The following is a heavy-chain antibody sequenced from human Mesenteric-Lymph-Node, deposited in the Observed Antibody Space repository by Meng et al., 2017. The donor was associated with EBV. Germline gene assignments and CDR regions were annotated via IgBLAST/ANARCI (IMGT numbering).Heavy chain of an antibody. D-gene: IGHD4-17*01. CDR1: GGSVSSGSYY. CDR3: ARATVKNWFDP. CDR2: IYYSGST. V-gene: IGHV4-61*01. J-gene: IGHJ5*02. Sequence: QVQLQESGPGLVKPSETLSLTCTGSGGSVSSGSYYWSWIRQPPGKGLEWIGYIYYSGSTNYNPSLKSRVTISVDTSKNQFSLKLSSVTAADTAVYYCARATVKNWFDPWGQGTLVTVSS.